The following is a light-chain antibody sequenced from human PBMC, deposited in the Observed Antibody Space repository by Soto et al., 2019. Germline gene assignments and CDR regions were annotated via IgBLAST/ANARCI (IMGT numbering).Light chain of an antibody. CDR1: QSVSSSY. CDR2: GAS. Sequence: EIVLTQSPGTLSLSPGERATLSCGASQSVSSSYLVWYQQKPGQAPRLLIYGASSRATGIPDRFSGSGSGTDFTLTISRLETEDFAVYYCQQDGSSPWTFGQGTKVEIK. J-gene: IGKJ1*01. V-gene: IGKV3-20*01. CDR3: QQDGSSPWT.